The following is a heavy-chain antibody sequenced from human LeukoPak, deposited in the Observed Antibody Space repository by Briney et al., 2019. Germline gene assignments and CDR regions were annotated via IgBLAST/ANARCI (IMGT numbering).Heavy chain of an antibody. V-gene: IGHV3-66*01. Sequence: GGSLRLSCAASGFTVSSNYMSWVRQAPGKGLEWVSVIYSGGSTYYADSVKGRFTISRDNSKNTLYLQMNSLRAEDTAVYYCARDRSDQFGFDVWGQGTTVIVSS. CDR2: IYSGGST. D-gene: IGHD3-16*01. CDR3: ARDRSDQFGFDV. CDR1: GFTVSSNY. J-gene: IGHJ3*01.